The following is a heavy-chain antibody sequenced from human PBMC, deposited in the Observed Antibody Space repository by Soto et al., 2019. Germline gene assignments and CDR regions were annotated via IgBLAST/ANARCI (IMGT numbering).Heavy chain of an antibody. V-gene: IGHV4-59*01. CDR3: ARTPAVTTTSPSY. J-gene: IGHJ4*02. CDR1: GGSISSYY. CDR2: IYYSGST. Sequence: SETLSLTCTVSGGSISSYYWSWIRQPPGKGLEWIGYIYYSGSTNYNPSLKSRVTISVDTSKNQFSLKLSSVTAADTAVYYCARTPAVTTTSPSYWGQGTLVTVSS. D-gene: IGHD4-4*01.